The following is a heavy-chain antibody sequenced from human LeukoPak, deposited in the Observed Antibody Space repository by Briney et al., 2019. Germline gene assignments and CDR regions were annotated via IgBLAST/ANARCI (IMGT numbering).Heavy chain of an antibody. D-gene: IGHD2-2*01. Sequence: PSETLSLTCTVSGGSISSYYWSWIRQPAGKGLEWIGRIYTSGSTNYNPSLKSRVTMSVDTSKNQFSLKPSSVTAADTAVYYCARANIVVVPGKAFDYWGQGTLVTVSS. V-gene: IGHV4-4*07. CDR1: GGSISSYY. CDR3: ARANIVVVPGKAFDY. CDR2: IYTSGST. J-gene: IGHJ4*02.